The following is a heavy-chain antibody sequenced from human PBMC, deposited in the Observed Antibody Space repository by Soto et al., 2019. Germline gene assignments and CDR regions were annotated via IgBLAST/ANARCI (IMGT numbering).Heavy chain of an antibody. CDR1: GFTFSSYW. V-gene: IGHV3-7*03. Sequence: PGGSLRLSCAASGFTFSSYWMSWVRQAPGKGLEWVANIKQDGSEKYYVDSVKGRFTISRDNAKNSLFLQMNSLRAVDTAMYYCARAHGYTYGYDWFDPWGQGTLVTVSS. D-gene: IGHD5-18*01. CDR3: ARAHGYTYGYDWFDP. J-gene: IGHJ5*02. CDR2: IKQDGSEK.